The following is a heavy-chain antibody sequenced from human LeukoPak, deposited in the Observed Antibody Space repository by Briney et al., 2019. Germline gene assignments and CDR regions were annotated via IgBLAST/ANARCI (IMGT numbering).Heavy chain of an antibody. CDR3: ARVGSCSGGSCYALNWFNP. CDR1: GYSISSGYY. CDR2: IYHSGST. D-gene: IGHD2-15*01. J-gene: IGHJ5*02. Sequence: SETLSLTCAVSGYSISSGYYWGWIRQPPGKGLEWIGSIYHSGSTYYNPSLKSRVTISVDTSKNQFSLKLSSVTAADTAVYYCARVGSCSGGSCYALNWFNPWGQGTLVTVFS. V-gene: IGHV4-38-2*01.